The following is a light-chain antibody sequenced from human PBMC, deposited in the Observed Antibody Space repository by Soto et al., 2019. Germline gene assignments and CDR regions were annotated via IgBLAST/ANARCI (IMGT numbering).Light chain of an antibody. CDR2: KAS. V-gene: IGKV1-5*03. CDR1: QSINTW. CDR3: QQYQTYSQ. J-gene: IGKJ1*01. Sequence: DIQMTQSPSTLSASVGDRVTITCRASQSINTWLAWYQLKPGRAPKLLIYKASTLESGVPSRFSGSGSGTEFTLTISRLPPDDFATYYCQQYQTYSQFGQGTKVEIK.